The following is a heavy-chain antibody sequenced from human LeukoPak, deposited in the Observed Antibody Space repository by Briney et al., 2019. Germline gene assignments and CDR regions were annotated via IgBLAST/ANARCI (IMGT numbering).Heavy chain of an antibody. Sequence: GGSLRLSCAASGFTVSSNYMSWVRQAPGKGLEWVSVIYSGGSTYYADSVKGRFTISRDNSKDTLYLQMNSLRAEDTAVYYCARAATYYDILTGYSTTYFQHWGQGTLVTVSS. J-gene: IGHJ1*01. CDR2: IYSGGST. CDR1: GFTVSSNY. CDR3: ARAATYYDILTGYSTTYFQH. V-gene: IGHV3-53*01. D-gene: IGHD3-9*01.